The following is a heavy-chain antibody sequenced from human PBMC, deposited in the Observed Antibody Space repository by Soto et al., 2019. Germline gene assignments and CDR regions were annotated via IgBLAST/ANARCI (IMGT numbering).Heavy chain of an antibody. CDR3: ARGRYCSGGSCYGWFDP. CDR1: GGSFSGYY. CDR2: INHSGST. Sequence: SETLSLTCAVYGGSFSGYYWSWIRQPPGKGLEWIGEINHSGSTNYNPSLKSRVTISVDTSKNQFSLKLSSVTAADTAVYYCARGRYCSGGSCYGWFDPWGQGTLVTVSS. D-gene: IGHD2-15*01. J-gene: IGHJ5*02. V-gene: IGHV4-34*01.